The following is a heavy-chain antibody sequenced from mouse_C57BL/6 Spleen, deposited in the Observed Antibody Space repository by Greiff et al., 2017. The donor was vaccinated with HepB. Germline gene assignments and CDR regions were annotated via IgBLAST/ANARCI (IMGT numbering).Heavy chain of an antibody. CDR3: ARRSIMKAMDY. J-gene: IGHJ4*01. CDR2: INPNNGGS. D-gene: IGHD1-1*01. V-gene: IGHV1-26*01. Sequence: EVQLQQSGPELVKPGASVKISCKASGYTFTDYYMNWVRQSHGKSLEWIGDINPNNGGSKYNQKFKDKATLTVDKSSSAAYMEVRSLTSEDSAVYFCARRSIMKAMDYWGQGTSVTVSS. CDR1: GYTFTDYY.